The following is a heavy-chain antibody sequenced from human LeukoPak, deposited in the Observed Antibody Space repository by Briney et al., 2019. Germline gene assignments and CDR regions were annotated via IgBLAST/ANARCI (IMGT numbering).Heavy chain of an antibody. J-gene: IGHJ4*02. D-gene: IGHD6-19*01. Sequence: SGPTLVNPTQTLTLTCTFSGFSLSTSGVGVGWIRQPPGKALEWLALIYWNDDKRYSPSLKSRLTITQDTSKNQVVLTMTNMDPVDTATYYCAQSIRYSSGWYSVDNWGQGTLVTVSS. CDR2: IYWNDDK. V-gene: IGHV2-5*01. CDR1: GFSLSTSGVG. CDR3: AQSIRYSSGWYSVDN.